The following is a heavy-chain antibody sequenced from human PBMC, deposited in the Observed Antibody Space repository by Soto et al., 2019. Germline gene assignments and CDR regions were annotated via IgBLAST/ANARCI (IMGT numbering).Heavy chain of an antibody. CDR1: GGFISSSNCY. J-gene: IGHJ3*01. V-gene: IGHV4-39*01. D-gene: IGHD6-13*01. Sequence: QLQLQESGPGLVKHSETLSLTCTVSGGFISSSNCYWGWIRQPPGKGLEWIGSIYHSGSTYYNPSLKSRVPISVDTSKNQFSLKVNSVTAADTAVYYCASPVGVEQQLVHDAFDLWGQGTMVAVSS. CDR2: IYHSGST. CDR3: ASPVGVEQQLVHDAFDL.